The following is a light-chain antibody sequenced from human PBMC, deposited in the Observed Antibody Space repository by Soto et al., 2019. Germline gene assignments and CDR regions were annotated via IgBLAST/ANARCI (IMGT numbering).Light chain of an antibody. J-gene: IGLJ1*01. CDR3: QSYDSSLSGV. CDR1: RSHIGAGYD. CDR2: GNN. V-gene: IGLV1-40*01. Sequence: SVLSPPPPVSGAPGQGVPLSGTGGRSHIGAGYDVHWYQQLPGTAPKLLIYGNNNRPSGVPDRFSGSKSGTSASLAITGLQAEDEADYYCQSYDSSLSGVFGSGTKVTV.